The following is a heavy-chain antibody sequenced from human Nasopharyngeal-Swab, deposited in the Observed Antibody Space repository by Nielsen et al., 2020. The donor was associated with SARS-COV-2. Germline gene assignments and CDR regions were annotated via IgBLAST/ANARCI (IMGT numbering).Heavy chain of an antibody. CDR1: GFRFSSYG. D-gene: IGHD1-26*01. Sequence: GESLKISCAASGFRFSSYGMNWVRQAAGKGLEWVAVMSHDGSNEDYADSVKGRFTISKDSAKNSLYLQMNSLRADDTAVYFCARIAGRGSIYYYYMDVWGTGTTVTVSS. J-gene: IGHJ6*03. CDR3: ARIAGRGSIYYYYMDV. V-gene: IGHV3-30*03. CDR2: MSHDGSNE.